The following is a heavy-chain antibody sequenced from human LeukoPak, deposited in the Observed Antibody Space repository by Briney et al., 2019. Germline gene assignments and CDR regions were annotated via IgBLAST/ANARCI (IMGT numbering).Heavy chain of an antibody. CDR1: GGSISSYY. CDR2: IYTSGST. V-gene: IGHV4-4*09. CDR3: ARHIGGRHYMDV. D-gene: IGHD2-21*01. J-gene: IGHJ6*03. Sequence: SETLSLTCTVSGGSISSYYWSWIRQPPGKGLEGIGYIYTSGSTNYNPSLKSRVTKSVDTSKNQFSLKLSSVTAADTAVYYCARHIGGRHYMDVWGKGTTVTVSS.